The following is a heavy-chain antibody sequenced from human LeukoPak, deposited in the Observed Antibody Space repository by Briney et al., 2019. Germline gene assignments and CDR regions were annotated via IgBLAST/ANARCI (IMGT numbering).Heavy chain of an antibody. J-gene: IGHJ3*01. Sequence: PSETLSLTCAVSGYSISSGYYRGWIRQPPGKGLEWIGSIYHSGSTYYNPSLKSRVTISVDTSKNQFSLKLSSVTAADTAVYYCAREEGYDILTGYSSFWGQGTWSPSLQ. CDR1: GYSISSGYY. CDR3: AREEGYDILTGYSSF. D-gene: IGHD3-9*01. CDR2: IYHSGST. V-gene: IGHV4-38-2*02.